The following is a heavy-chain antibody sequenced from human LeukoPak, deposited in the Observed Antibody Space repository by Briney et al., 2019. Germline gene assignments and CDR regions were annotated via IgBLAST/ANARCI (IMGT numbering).Heavy chain of an antibody. V-gene: IGHV3-23*01. D-gene: IGHD3-16*01. Sequence: GGSLTLSCVASGFTFCSYAMSWVRETPARGLEWVSSLRGNVDAFYAASVKGRFTLSRDESRNMVYLKLNKLRVEQTAIYFWTKASWVSTVDAVLWGQGTVVTISS. CDR3: TKASWVSTVDAVL. J-gene: IGHJ4*02. CDR1: GFTFCSYA. CDR2: LRGNVDA.